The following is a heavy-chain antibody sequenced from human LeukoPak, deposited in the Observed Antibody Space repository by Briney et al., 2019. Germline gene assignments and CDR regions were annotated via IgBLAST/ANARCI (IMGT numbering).Heavy chain of an antibody. CDR2: IYYSGST. V-gene: IGHV4-39*01. D-gene: IGHD6-19*01. Sequence: SETLSLTCTVSGGSISSSSYYWGWIRQPPGKGLEWIGSIYYSGSTYYNPSLKSRVTISVDTSKNQFSLKLSSVTAADTAVYYCARGIYSNGWYYFDYWGQGTLVTVSS. CDR3: ARGIYSNGWYYFDY. CDR1: GGSISSSSYY. J-gene: IGHJ4*02.